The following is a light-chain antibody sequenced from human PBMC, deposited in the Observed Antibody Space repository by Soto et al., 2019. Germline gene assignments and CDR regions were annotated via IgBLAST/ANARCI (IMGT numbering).Light chain of an antibody. Sequence: IVMTQSPATLSVSPGERATLSCRASQSVTSNLAWYQQKPGQAPRLLIYGASTRATGIPARFSGSGSGTEFTLTIRSLQSEDFAVYYCQQYNNWPPTFGQGTRLEIK. CDR2: GAS. CDR1: QSVTSN. J-gene: IGKJ5*01. V-gene: IGKV3-15*01. CDR3: QQYNNWPPT.